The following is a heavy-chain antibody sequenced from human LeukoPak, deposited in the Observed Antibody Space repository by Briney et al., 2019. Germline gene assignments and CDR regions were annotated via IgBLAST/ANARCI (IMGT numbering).Heavy chain of an antibody. J-gene: IGHJ6*03. D-gene: IGHD6-19*01. CDR1: GFTFSSYG. Sequence: AGGSLRLSCAASGFTFSSYGMGWVRQAPGKGGEWGGRSRNKGNSYTRQYAAWVKGRFTSSRDEAKNSLYLQMNSLKTEDTAVYYCAREIEGTSGWPHYYYYYYMDVWGKGTTVTISS. CDR3: AREIEGTSGWPHYYYYYYMDV. CDR2: SRNKGNSYTR. V-gene: IGHV3-72*01.